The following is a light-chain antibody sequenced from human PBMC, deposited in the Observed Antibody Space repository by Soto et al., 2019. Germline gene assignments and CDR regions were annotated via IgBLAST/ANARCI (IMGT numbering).Light chain of an antibody. V-gene: IGLV4-69*01. J-gene: IGLJ3*02. CDR3: QTWGTGIPWV. CDR2: LNSDGSH. CDR1: SGHSSYA. Sequence: QAVVTQSPSASASLGASVKLTCTLSSGHSSYAIAWHQQQPEKGPRYLMKLNSDGSHSKGDGIPDRFSGSSSGAERYLPISSLQSEDEADDYCQTWGTGIPWVFGGGTKLTVL.